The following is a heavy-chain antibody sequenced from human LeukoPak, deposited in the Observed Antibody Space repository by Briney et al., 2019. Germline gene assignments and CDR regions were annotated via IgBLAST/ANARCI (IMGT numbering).Heavy chain of an antibody. J-gene: IGHJ4*02. D-gene: IGHD5-24*01. CDR1: GGSISSSSYY. CDR2: IYTSGST. CDR3: ARFLSKMATNYFDY. Sequence: SETLSLTCTVSGGSISSSSYYWGWIRQPPGKGLEWIGSIYTSGSTNYNPSLKSRVTMSVDTSKNQLSLKLSSVTAADTAVYYCARFLSKMATNYFDYWGQGTLVTVSS. V-gene: IGHV4-39*07.